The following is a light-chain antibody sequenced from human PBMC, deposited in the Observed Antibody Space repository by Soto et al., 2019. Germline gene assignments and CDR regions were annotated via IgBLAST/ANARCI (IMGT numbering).Light chain of an antibody. J-gene: IGLJ1*01. V-gene: IGLV2-8*01. CDR2: EVS. Sequence: QSALTQPPYASGSPGQSVTISCTGTSSDVGGYNYVSWYQQHPGKAPKLMIYEVSKRPSGVPDRFSGSKSGNTASLTVSGLQAEDEADYYCSSYAGSNVYVFGTGTKVTV. CDR1: SSDVGGYNY. CDR3: SSYAGSNVYV.